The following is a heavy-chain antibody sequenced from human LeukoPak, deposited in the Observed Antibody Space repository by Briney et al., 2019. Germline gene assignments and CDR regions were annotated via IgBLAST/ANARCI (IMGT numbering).Heavy chain of an antibody. CDR3: AKDSTYYYGSGSYYNLGY. CDR1: GFTFSSYA. D-gene: IGHD3-10*01. J-gene: IGHJ4*02. V-gene: IGHV3-23*01. Sequence: PGGSLRLSCAASGFTFSSYAMSWVRQAPGKGLEWVSAISGSGGSTYYADSVKGRFTISRDNSKNTLYLQMNSLRAEDTAVYYCAKDSTYYYGSGSYYNLGYWGQGALVTVSS. CDR2: ISGSGGST.